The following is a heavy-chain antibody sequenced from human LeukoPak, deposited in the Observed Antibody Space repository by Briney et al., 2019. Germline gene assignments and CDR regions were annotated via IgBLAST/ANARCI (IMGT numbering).Heavy chain of an antibody. CDR1: GYTFTSYG. CDR2: IIPILGIA. CDR3: ASLVVPAAIEHVMDV. V-gene: IGHV1-69*04. Sequence: GASVKVSCKASGYTFTSYGISWVRQAPGQGLEWMGRIIPILGIANYAQKFQGRVTITADKSTSTAYMELSSLRSEDTAVYYCASLVVPAAIEHVMDVWGQGTTVTVSS. J-gene: IGHJ6*02. D-gene: IGHD2-2*01.